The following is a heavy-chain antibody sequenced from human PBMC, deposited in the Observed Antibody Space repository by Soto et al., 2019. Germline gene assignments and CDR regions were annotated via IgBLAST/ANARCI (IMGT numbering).Heavy chain of an antibody. Sequence: QVQLVESGGGVVQPGRSLRLSCAASGFTFSSYGMHWVRQAPGKGLEWVAVIWYDGSNKYYADSVKGRFTISRDNSKNTLYLQMNSLRGEDTAVYYCARTWLVPDAFDIWGQGTMVTVSS. J-gene: IGHJ3*02. CDR2: IWYDGSNK. V-gene: IGHV3-33*01. D-gene: IGHD6-6*01. CDR1: GFTFSSYG. CDR3: ARTWLVPDAFDI.